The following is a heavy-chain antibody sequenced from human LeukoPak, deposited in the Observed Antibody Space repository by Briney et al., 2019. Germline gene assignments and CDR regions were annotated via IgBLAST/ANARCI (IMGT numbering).Heavy chain of an antibody. J-gene: IGHJ4*02. CDR1: GFTFSSYS. Sequence: GGSLRLSCAASGFTFSSYSMNWVRQAPGKGLEWVSSISSSSTYIHYADSVKGRFTISRDNAKNMLYLQMNSLRAEDTAVYYCTRDMIRGVVNYWGQGTLVTVSS. CDR2: ISSSSTYI. V-gene: IGHV3-21*01. CDR3: TRDMIRGVVNY. D-gene: IGHD3-10*01.